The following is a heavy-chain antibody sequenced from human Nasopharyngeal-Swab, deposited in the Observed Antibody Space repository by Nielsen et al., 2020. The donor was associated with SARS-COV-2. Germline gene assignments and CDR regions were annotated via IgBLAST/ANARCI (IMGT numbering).Heavy chain of an antibody. V-gene: IGHV3-21*01. CDR3: ARDTPAMFAY. CDR1: GFTFNEYT. Sequence: GASLKISCAASGFTFNEYTMNWVRQAPGKGLEWVSAISSRGDYIYYAPSVKGRFTISRDDAKNSLYLQMNSLRAEDTAVYYCARDTPAMFAYWGQGTLVTVSS. J-gene: IGHJ4*02. CDR2: ISSRGDYI.